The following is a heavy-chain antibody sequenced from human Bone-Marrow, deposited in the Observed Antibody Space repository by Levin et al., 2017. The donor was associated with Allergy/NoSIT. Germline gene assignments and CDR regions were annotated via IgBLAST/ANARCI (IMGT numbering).Heavy chain of an antibody. CDR3: ARVYSSSWYGWFDP. V-gene: IGHV3-33*01. CDR1: GFTFSSYG. D-gene: IGHD6-13*01. CDR2: IWYDGSNK. Sequence: PGGSLRLSCAASGFTFSSYGMHWVRQAPGKGLEWVAVIWYDGSNKYYADSVKGRFTISRDNSKNTLYLQMNSLRAEDTAVYYCARVYSSSWYGWFDPWGQGTLVTVSS. J-gene: IGHJ5*02.